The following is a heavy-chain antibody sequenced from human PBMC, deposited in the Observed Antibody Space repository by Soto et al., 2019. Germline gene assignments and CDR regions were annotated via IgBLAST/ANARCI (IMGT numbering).Heavy chain of an antibody. CDR2: IYYSGST. Sequence: QVQLQESGPGLVKPSETLSLTCTVSGGSISSYYWSWIRQPPGKGLEWIGYIYYSGSTNYNPSLKSRVTISVDTSKNQFSLKLSSVTAADTAVYYCARILDGSNLYYYFDYWGQGTLVTVSS. J-gene: IGHJ4*02. CDR3: ARILDGSNLYYYFDY. V-gene: IGHV4-59*01. CDR1: GGSISSYY. D-gene: IGHD2-21*01.